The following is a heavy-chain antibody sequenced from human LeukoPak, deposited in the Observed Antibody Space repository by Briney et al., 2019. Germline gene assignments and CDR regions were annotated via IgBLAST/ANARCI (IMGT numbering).Heavy chain of an antibody. CDR2: IIPIFGTA. CDR3: ARLPGPTTKYYYYGMDV. J-gene: IGHJ6*02. D-gene: IGHD1-1*01. CDR1: GGTFSSYA. V-gene: IGHV1-69*13. Sequence: SVKVSCKASGGTFSSYAISWVRQAPGQGLEGMGGIIPIFGTANYAQKFQGRVTITADESTSTAYMELSSLRSEDTAVYYCARLPGPTTKYYYYGMDVWGQGTTVTVSS.